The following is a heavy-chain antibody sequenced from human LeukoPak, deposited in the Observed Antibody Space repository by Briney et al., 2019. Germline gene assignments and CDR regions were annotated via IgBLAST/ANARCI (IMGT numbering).Heavy chain of an antibody. J-gene: IGHJ4*02. CDR3: ARTPYSSSWYPSNFDY. D-gene: IGHD6-13*01. CDR2: IYTSGST. V-gene: IGHV4-4*07. CDR1: GGSISSYY. Sequence: PSETLFLTCTVSGGSISSYYWSWIRQPAGKGLEWIGGIYTSGSTNYNPSLKSRVTMSVDTYKNQFSLKLSSVTAADTAVYYCARTPYSSSWYPSNFDYWGQGTLVTVSS.